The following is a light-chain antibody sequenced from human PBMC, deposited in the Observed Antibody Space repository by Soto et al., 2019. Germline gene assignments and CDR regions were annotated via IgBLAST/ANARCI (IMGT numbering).Light chain of an antibody. CDR2: DAS. J-gene: IGKJ2*01. CDR1: QIIGSS. Sequence: DIQMTQSPSTLSASVGDRVTITCRASQIIGSSLAWYQQTPGRAPKLLIYDASTLHTGVPSRFSGSESGTEFTLTISSLQPDDSATYYCQQYYSYSYTLGQGTKVDIK. CDR3: QQYYSYSYT. V-gene: IGKV1-5*01.